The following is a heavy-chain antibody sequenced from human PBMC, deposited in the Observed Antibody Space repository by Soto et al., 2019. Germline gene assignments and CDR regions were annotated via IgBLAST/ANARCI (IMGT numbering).Heavy chain of an antibody. Sequence: LSLTCAVFSASLGAHYWAWIRQSPDKGLEWIGEVHPSGSTDYNPSLKSRLTLSLDTSKNQFSLKVASVTAADTAVYFCARGKPSGYRVGPRNFFYYGLDVWGPGTTVTVSS. D-gene: IGHD5-18*01. CDR1: SASLGAHY. J-gene: IGHJ6*02. CDR2: VHPSGST. CDR3: ARGKPSGYRVGPRNFFYYGLDV. V-gene: IGHV4-34*01.